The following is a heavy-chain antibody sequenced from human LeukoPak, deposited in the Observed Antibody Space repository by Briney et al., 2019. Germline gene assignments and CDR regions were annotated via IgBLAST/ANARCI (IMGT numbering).Heavy chain of an antibody. V-gene: IGHV3-53*01. CDR3: ARDTEGSVDYYYMDV. CDR2: IYSGGST. Sequence: GGSLRLSCAASGFTVSSNYMSWVRQAPGKGLDWVSVIYSGGSTYYADSVKGRFTISRDDSKNTLYLQMNSLRAEDTAVYYCARDTEGSVDYYYMDVWGKGTTVTVSS. CDR1: GFTVSSNY. J-gene: IGHJ6*03.